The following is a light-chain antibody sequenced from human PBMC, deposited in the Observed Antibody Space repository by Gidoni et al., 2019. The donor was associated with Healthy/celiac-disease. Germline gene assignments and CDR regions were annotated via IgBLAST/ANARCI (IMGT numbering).Light chain of an antibody. J-gene: IGLJ2*01. CDR2: DFS. Sequence: QSALTQPRSVSGSPGQSVTISCTGTSSDVGGYNYVSWYQQPPGKAPKLMIYDFSKRPSGVPDLFSGSKSGNTASLTISVLQAEDEADYYCCSYAGSYTFVVFGGGTKLTVL. CDR1: SSDVGGYNY. V-gene: IGLV2-11*01. CDR3: CSYAGSYTFVV.